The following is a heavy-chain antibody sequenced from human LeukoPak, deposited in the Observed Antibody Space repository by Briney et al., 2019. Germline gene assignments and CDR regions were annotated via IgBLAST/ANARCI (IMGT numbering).Heavy chain of an antibody. D-gene: IGHD1-7*01. Sequence: PGGSLRLSCAASGFTFSSYAMHWVRQAPGKGLEWVAVISYGGSNKYYADSVKGRFTISRDNSKNTLYLQMNSLRAEDTAVYYCARAAGTTPWFDPWGQGTLVTVSS. V-gene: IGHV3-30*01. J-gene: IGHJ5*02. CDR1: GFTFSSYA. CDR2: ISYGGSNK. CDR3: ARAAGTTPWFDP.